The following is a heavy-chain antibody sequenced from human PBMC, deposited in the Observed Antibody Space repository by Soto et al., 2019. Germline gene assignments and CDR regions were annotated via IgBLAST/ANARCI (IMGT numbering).Heavy chain of an antibody. CDR3: ARQNACGSDSCHTAFDY. Sequence: VSGPTLVNPTQTLTLTCTFSGFSLTTSEMRVSWIRQPPGKALEWLARIDGDDDKFYRTSLKTRLTISKDTSKNQVVLTMTNMDPVDTATYYCARQNACGSDSCHTAFDYWGQGTLVTVSS. CDR2: IDGDDDK. J-gene: IGHJ4*02. CDR1: GFSLTTSEMR. V-gene: IGHV2-70*04. D-gene: IGHD2-21*02.